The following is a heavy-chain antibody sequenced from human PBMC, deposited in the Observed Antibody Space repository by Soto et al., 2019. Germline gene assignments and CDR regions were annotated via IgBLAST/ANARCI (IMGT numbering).Heavy chain of an antibody. CDR1: GFFGSRRRYF. CDR3: GRLEGLATISYYFDY. CDR2: VYYSGST. Sequence: SETRCLTITCSGFFGSRRRYFGGGVRQAPGKGLEWIGSVYYSGSTYYNPSLESRVTISVDKSKNQFSLKLMSLSAADTAVYYCGRLEGLATISYYFDYWGQGALVTVSS. D-gene: IGHD6-19*01. V-gene: IGHV4-39*01. J-gene: IGHJ4*02.